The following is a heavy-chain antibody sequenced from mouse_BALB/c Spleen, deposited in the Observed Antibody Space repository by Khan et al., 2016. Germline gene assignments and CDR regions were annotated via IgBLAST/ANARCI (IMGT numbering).Heavy chain of an antibody. Sequence: ELVESGGGLVKPGGSLKLSCAASGFTFSSYAMSWVRQTPEKRLEWVASISSGGNTFYPDSLKGRFTISRDNARYILYLQMSSLRSEDTAMYYCTRGVTTVVDYFDYWGQGTTLTVSS. V-gene: IGHV5-6-5*01. CDR2: ISSGGNT. D-gene: IGHD1-1*01. J-gene: IGHJ2*01. CDR3: TRGVTTVVDYFDY. CDR1: GFTFSSYA.